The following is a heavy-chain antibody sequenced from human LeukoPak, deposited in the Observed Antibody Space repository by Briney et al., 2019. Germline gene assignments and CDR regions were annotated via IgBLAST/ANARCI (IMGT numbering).Heavy chain of an antibody. CDR1: GGTFSSYA. J-gene: IGHJ4*02. Sequence: ASVKVSCKASGGTFSSYAISWVRQAPRQGREGMGGIIPIFGTANYAQKFQGRVTITADESTSTAYMELSSLRSEDTAVYYCAKVFRDGYNYPFDYWGQGTLVTVSS. D-gene: IGHD5-24*01. V-gene: IGHV1-69*13. CDR3: AKVFRDGYNYPFDY. CDR2: IIPIFGTA.